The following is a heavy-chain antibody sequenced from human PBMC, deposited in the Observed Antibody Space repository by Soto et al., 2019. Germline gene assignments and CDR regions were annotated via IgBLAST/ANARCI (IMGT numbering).Heavy chain of an antibody. V-gene: IGHV3-21*01. CDR3: TRAISGGPFDY. Sequence: PGGSLRLSCAASGFIFSTYSMNWVRQTPGKGLEWVSSISRSSDHMYYADSVRGRFTISRDNAKNSLFLQMNSLRAEDTAVYYCTRAISGGPFDYWGQGARVTVS. CDR1: GFIFSTYS. CDR2: ISRSSDHM. D-gene: IGHD2-15*01. J-gene: IGHJ4*02.